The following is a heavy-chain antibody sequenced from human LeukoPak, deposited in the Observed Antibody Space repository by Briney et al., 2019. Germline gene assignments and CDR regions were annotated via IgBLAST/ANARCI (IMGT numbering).Heavy chain of an antibody. V-gene: IGHV1-2*02. CDR2: INPNSGGT. D-gene: IGHD3-22*01. J-gene: IGHJ4*02. CDR1: GYTFTVYY. CDR3: ARAKPQYYYDSSGYPDY. Sequence: GASVTVSFKASGYTFTVYYMHWVRQAPGQGLEWMGWINPNSGGTNYAQKFQGRVTMTRDTSISTAYMELSRLRSDDTAVYYCARAKPQYYYDSSGYPDYWGQGTLVTVSS.